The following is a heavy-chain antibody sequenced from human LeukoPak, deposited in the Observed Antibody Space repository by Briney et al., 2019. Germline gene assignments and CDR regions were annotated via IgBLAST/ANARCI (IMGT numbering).Heavy chain of an antibody. J-gene: IGHJ4*02. CDR2: INHSGST. CDR3: ARHRFASPLDS. V-gene: IGHV4-34*01. Sequence: PSETLSLTCAVYGGSFSGYYWSWIRQPPGKGLEWIGEINHSGSTNYNPSFRSRVSISLDTSKDQISLKLSSVTAADTAVYYCARHRFASPLDSWGQGTLVTVSS. CDR1: GGSFSGYY. D-gene: IGHD2-21*01.